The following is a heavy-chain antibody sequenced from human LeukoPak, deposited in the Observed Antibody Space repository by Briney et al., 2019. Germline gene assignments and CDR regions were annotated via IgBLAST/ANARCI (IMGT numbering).Heavy chain of an antibody. CDR2: IYYSGST. CDR3: AWSGYSHYGMDV. V-gene: IGHV4-61*08. Sequence: SETLSLTCAVPGGSISSGGYSWSWIRQPPGKGLEWIGYIYYSGSTNYNPSLKSRVTISVDTSKNQFSLKLSSVTAADTAVYYCAWSGYSHYGMDVWGQGTTVTVSS. CDR1: GGSISSGGYS. J-gene: IGHJ6*02. D-gene: IGHD3-3*01.